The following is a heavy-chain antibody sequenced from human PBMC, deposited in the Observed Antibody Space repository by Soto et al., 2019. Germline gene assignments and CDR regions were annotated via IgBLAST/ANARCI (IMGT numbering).Heavy chain of an antibody. V-gene: IGHV5-51*01. J-gene: IGHJ5*02. CDR3: VRVGLVGPTSLSNAWFDP. CDR1: GYTFTRHW. Sequence: GESLKISCKGSGYTFTRHWIGWVRQMPGKGLEWLGIIYPGDSDTRYSPSFQGQVTFSADKSISTAYLQWSSLKASGTAVYYCVRVGLVGPTSLSNAWFDPWGQGTLVTVSS. D-gene: IGHD1-26*01. CDR2: IYPGDSDT.